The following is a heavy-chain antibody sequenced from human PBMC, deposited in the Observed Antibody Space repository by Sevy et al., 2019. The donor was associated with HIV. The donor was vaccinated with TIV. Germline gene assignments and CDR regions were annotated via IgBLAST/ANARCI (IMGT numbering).Heavy chain of an antibody. CDR2: IHYKGSDK. CDR1: GFIFSSFG. CDR3: ARGCSTGWYGYYYGMDV. V-gene: IGHV3-30*02. J-gene: IGHJ6*02. Sequence: GGSLRLSCAASGFIFSSFGMHWVRQAPGKGLEWVAFIHYKGSDKYYADALKGRFTMSRDNSKNTVYMQMSSLRADDTAVYYCARGCSTGWYGYYYGMDVWGQGTTVTVSS. D-gene: IGHD6-19*01.